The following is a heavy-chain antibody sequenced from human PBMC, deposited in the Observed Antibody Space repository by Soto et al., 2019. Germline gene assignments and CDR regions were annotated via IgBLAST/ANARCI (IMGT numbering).Heavy chain of an antibody. V-gene: IGHV1-69*02. CDR3: ARGDPYYYGSGNFDY. CDR1: GGTFSSYT. J-gene: IGHJ4*02. Sequence: QVQLVQSGAEVKKPGSSVKVSCKASGGTFSSYTISWVRQAPGQGLEWMGRIIPILGIANYAQKFQGRVTITADKSTSTAYMELSSLSSEDTAVYYCARGDPYYYGSGNFDYWGQGTLVTVSS. D-gene: IGHD3-10*01. CDR2: IIPILGIA.